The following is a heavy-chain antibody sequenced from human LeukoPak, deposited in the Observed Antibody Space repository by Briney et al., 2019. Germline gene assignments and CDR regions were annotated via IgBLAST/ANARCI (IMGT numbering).Heavy chain of an antibody. D-gene: IGHD3-16*01. J-gene: IGHJ3*02. CDR3: ATSSRAAFGYGTQTRDAFDM. V-gene: IGHV1-18*01. CDR1: GDSFTSYG. Sequence: ASVKVSCKSCGDSFTSYGIAWVRQAPAQGLEWMGWISAYSGNTNYAQRLQGRVTMTRDTPTITAYMELRSLKSDDTAGYYCATSSRAAFGYGTQTRDAFDMWGQGTMDTVSS. CDR2: ISAYSGNT.